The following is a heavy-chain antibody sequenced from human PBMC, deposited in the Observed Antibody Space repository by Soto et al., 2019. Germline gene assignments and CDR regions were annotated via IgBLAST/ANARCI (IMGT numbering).Heavy chain of an antibody. D-gene: IGHD2-15*01. CDR1: GFTFSSYG. CDR2: IPYDGRNK. Sequence: QVQLVEPGGGVVPPGRSLILSCAASGFTFSSYGMHWVRQAPGKGLERVAVIPYDGRNKYYADSVKGRFTISRDNSKNTLYVKMNSRRAEDTAVYYCAKDGADIVVVVAATLFGWFDPWGQGTLVTVSS. CDR3: AKDGADIVVVVAATLFGWFDP. J-gene: IGHJ5*02. V-gene: IGHV3-30*18.